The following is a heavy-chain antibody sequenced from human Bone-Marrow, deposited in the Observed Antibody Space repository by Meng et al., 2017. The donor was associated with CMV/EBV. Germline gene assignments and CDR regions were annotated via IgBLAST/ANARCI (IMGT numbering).Heavy chain of an antibody. CDR2: IYYSGST. J-gene: IGHJ3*02. D-gene: IGHD2-2*02. Sequence: GSLRLSCTVSGGSISSSSYYWGWIRQPPGKGLEWIGSIYYSGSTYYNPSLKSRVTISVDTSKNQFSLKLSSVTAADTAVYYCARGPQLLYGAFDSWGQGTMVTVSS. CDR1: GGSISSSSYY. CDR3: ARGPQLLYGAFDS. V-gene: IGHV4-39*07.